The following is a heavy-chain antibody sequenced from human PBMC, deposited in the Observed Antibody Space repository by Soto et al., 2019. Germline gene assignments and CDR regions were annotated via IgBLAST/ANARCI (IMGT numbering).Heavy chain of an antibody. CDR2: VGSSGGSI. D-gene: IGHD2-2*01. Sequence: PGGSLRLSYAVSGFIFSDFSMNWVRQAAGKGLGWVGSVGSSGGSIFYADSVKGRFTISRDNAKKSLDLQINSLRAEDTAVYYCAREKKHQSLGGRFGMDVWGQGTTVTVSS. CDR3: AREKKHQSLGGRFGMDV. J-gene: IGHJ6*02. V-gene: IGHV3-21*01. CDR1: GFIFSDFS.